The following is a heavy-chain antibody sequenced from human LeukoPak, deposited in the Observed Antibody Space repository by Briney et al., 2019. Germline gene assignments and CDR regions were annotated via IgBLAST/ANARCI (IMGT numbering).Heavy chain of an antibody. V-gene: IGHV3-23*01. J-gene: IGHJ4*02. Sequence: GGSLRLSCAASGFTFSNYAMSWVRQAPGKGLEWVSDISGSGAATYYADSVKGRFTISRDNSKNTLYLQISSLRAEDTAVYFCAKGGYSSSWSYYFDYWGQGTLVTVSS. CDR3: AKGGYSSSWSYYFDY. CDR1: GFTFSNYA. D-gene: IGHD6-13*01. CDR2: ISGSGAAT.